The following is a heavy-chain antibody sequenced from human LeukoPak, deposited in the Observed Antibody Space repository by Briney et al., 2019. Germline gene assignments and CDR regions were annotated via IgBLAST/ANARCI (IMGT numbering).Heavy chain of an antibody. CDR1: GGSISSYY. CDR3: ARVVRPQPWGSDYYGMDV. V-gene: IGHV4-59*01. CDR2: IYYSGST. D-gene: IGHD7-27*01. Sequence: SETLSLTCTVSGGSISSYYWSWIRQPPGKGLEWIGYIYYSGSTNYNPSLKSRVTISVDTSKNQFSLKLSSVTAADTAVYYCARVVRPQPWGSDYYGMDVWGQGTTVTVSS. J-gene: IGHJ6*02.